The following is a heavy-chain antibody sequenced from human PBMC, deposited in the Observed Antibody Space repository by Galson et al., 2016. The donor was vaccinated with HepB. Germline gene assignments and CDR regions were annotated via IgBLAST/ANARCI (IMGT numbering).Heavy chain of an antibody. V-gene: IGHV4-59*08. CDR1: GDSISPYH. D-gene: IGHD2-2*02. J-gene: IGHJ2*01. CDR3: ARRGFCSRTSCYTGGWYFDL. CDR2: IDDSGNT. Sequence: SETLSLTCIVSGDSISPYHWSWMRQPPGKGLDWIGSIDDSGNTNYNPSLQSRVTTSVDPSKNHFSLKLTSVTAADTAVYYCARRGFCSRTSCYTGGWYFDLWGRGTLVTVSS.